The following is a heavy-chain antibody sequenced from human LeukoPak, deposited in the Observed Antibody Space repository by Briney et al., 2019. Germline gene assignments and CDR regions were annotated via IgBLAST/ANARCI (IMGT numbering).Heavy chain of an antibody. D-gene: IGHD1-20*01. Sequence: PGGSLRLSCAASGFTFDDYGMSWVRQAPGKGLEWVSGINWNGGSTGYADSVKGRFTISRDNAKNSLYLQMNSLRDEDTALYYCARDSTGRITGTTIGGAFDIWGQGTMVTVSS. CDR3: ARDSTGRITGTTIGGAFDI. V-gene: IGHV3-20*04. CDR1: GFTFDDYG. CDR2: INWNGGST. J-gene: IGHJ3*02.